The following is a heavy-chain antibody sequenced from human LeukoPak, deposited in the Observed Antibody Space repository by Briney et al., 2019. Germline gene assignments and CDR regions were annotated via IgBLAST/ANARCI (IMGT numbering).Heavy chain of an antibody. CDR2: IYYSGST. J-gene: IGHJ6*02. CDR3: ARLREDSYDYYGMDV. D-gene: IGHD2-15*01. V-gene: IGHV4-59*08. CDR1: GGSISNYY. Sequence: SETLSLTCTVSGGSISNYYWSWTRQPPGKGLEWIGYIYYSGSTNYNPSLKSRVTISVDTSQRQFSLKLSSVTAADTAVYYCARLREDSYDYYGMDVWGQGTTVTVSS.